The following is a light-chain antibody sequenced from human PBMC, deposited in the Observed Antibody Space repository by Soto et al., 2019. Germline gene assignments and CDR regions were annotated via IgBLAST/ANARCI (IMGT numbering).Light chain of an antibody. CDR3: SSFTSRSSLI. Sequence: QSALTQPASVSGSPGQSITIFCAGTMRDIGAYNLVSWYQQHPGRAPQLIIYEVRNRPSGSSFRFSGSKSDNTASLTISGLQAEDEADYYCSSFTSRSSLIFGGGTKLTVL. CDR1: MRDIGAYNL. V-gene: IGLV2-14*01. CDR2: EVR. J-gene: IGLJ2*01.